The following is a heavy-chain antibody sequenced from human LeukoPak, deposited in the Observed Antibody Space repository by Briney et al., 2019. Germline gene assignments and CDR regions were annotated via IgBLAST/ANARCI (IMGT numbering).Heavy chain of an antibody. CDR3: ARSSIVVVPAKGSWFDP. Sequence: ASVKVSCKASGYTFTSYYMHWVRQAPGQGLEWMGIINPSGGSTSYAQKFQGRVTMTRDTSTSTVYMELSSLRSEDTAVYYCARSSIVVVPAKGSWFDPWGQGTLVTVSS. CDR1: GYTFTSYY. V-gene: IGHV1-46*01. CDR2: INPSGGST. D-gene: IGHD2-2*01. J-gene: IGHJ5*02.